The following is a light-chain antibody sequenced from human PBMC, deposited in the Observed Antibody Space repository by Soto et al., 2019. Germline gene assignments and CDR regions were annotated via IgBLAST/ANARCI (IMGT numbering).Light chain of an antibody. J-gene: IGKJ1*01. CDR1: QSISTW. Sequence: IQMTQSPSALSASVGDRVTITCRDSQSISTWLAWYQQKTGKAPKLLSYDASSLESGVPSKFSGSGFGKECTLSISILQPDDFSTYYCQQYNSYSSPFGQGTKVEIK. V-gene: IGKV1-5*01. CDR3: QQYNSYSSP. CDR2: DAS.